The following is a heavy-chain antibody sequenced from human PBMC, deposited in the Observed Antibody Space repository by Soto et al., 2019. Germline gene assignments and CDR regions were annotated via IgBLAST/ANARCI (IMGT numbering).Heavy chain of an antibody. D-gene: IGHD2-15*01. V-gene: IGHV3-23*01. CDR2: ISGSGGST. CDR3: AKDVSQVVNNHFDY. CDR1: GFTFSSYA. Sequence: GGSLRLSCAASGFTFSSYAMSWVRQAPGKGLEWVSAISGSGGSTYYADTVKGRFTISSNNTKNTVYLKINSLSAEDTAVYYCAKDVSQVVNNHFDYWGQGTLVTVSS. J-gene: IGHJ4*02.